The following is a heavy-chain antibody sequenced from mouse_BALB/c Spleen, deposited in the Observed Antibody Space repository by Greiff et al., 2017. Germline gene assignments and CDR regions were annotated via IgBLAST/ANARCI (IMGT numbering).Heavy chain of an antibody. V-gene: IGHV1-39*01. Sequence: VQLQQTGPELVKPGASVKISCKASGYSFTDYIMLWVKQSHGKSLEWIGNINPYYGSTSYNLKFKGKATLTVDKSSSTAYMQLNSLTSEDSAVYYCARGDSSGYKAMDYWGQGTSVTVSS. D-gene: IGHD3-2*01. CDR1: GYSFTDYI. CDR3: ARGDSSGYKAMDY. CDR2: INPYYGST. J-gene: IGHJ4*01.